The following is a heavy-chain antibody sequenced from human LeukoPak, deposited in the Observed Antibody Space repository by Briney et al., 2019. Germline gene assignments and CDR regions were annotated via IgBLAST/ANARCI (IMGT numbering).Heavy chain of an antibody. CDR2: IYYSGST. V-gene: IGHV4-59*01. J-gene: IGHJ4*02. Sequence: SETLSLTCTVSGGSISSYYWSWIRQPPGKGLEWIGYIYYSGSTNYNPSLKSRVTISVDTSKNQFSLKLSSVTAAGTAVYYCARDAGVYWGQGTLVTVSS. D-gene: IGHD3-10*01. CDR3: ARDAGVY. CDR1: GGSISSYY.